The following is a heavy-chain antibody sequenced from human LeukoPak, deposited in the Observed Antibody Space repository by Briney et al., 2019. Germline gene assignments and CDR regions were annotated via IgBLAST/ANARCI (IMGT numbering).Heavy chain of an antibody. CDR3: ASFYGSGWSLAPRLSLRGAFDI. CDR2: INRNSGGT. V-gene: IGHV1-2*02. D-gene: IGHD6-6*01. J-gene: IGHJ3*02. Sequence: GASVKVSCKASGYTFSGNYIHWVRQAPGQGLEWMGWINRNSGGTNYAQKFQGRVTMTRDTSINTAYIDLTRLRSDDTAVYYCASFYGSGWSLAPRLSLRGAFDIWGQGTMVTVSS. CDR1: GYTFSGNY.